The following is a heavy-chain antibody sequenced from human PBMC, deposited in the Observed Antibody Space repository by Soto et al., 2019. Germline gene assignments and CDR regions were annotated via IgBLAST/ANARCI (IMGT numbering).Heavy chain of an antibody. CDR1: GFTFRSYG. J-gene: IGHJ4*02. CDR2: ISAGSLFI. D-gene: IGHD3-16*01. Sequence: PGGSLRLSCAASGFTFRSYGMHWVRQAPGKGLEWVSSISAGSLFIYQPDSMKGRFTISRDDARNSVYLQMNSLTAEDTAVYYCARSPGVGVRGAYWGQGTLVTVSS. V-gene: IGHV3-21*01. CDR3: ARSPGVGVRGAY.